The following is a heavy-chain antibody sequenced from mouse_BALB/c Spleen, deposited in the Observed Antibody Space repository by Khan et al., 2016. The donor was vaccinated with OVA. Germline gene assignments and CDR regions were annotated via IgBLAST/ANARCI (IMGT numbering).Heavy chain of an antibody. J-gene: IGHJ3*01. Sequence: QIQLVQSGPELKKPGETVKISCKASGYTFTDYSMHWVKQAPGKGLKWMGWINTETGEPTYADDFKGRFAFSLETSASTAYLQINNLKNEDTATYFDARNFLYYSGSSPFAYWGQGTLVTVSA. D-gene: IGHD1-1*01. CDR2: INTETGEP. CDR1: GYTFTDYS. V-gene: IGHV9-2-1*01. CDR3: ARNFLYYSGSSPFAY.